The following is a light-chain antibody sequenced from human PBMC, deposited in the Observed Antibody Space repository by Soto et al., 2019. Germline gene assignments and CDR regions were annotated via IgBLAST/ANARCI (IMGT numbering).Light chain of an antibody. CDR3: QQLNAYPHS. V-gene: IGKV1-8*01. Sequence: AIRMTQSPSSFSASTGDRVTITCRAGQGISSYLAWYQQKPGKAPKLLIYAASTLQSGVPSRFSGSGSGTEFTLTVSSLQPEDFATYYCQQLNAYPHSFGGGTKVDI. CDR2: AAS. J-gene: IGKJ4*01. CDR1: QGISSY.